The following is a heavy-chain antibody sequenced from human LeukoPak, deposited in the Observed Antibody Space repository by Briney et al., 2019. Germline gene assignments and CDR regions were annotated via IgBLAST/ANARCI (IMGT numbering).Heavy chain of an antibody. V-gene: IGHV4-34*01. CDR2: INHSGST. D-gene: IGHD3-10*01. CDR3: ARAYYYGSGSTINWLMSFDY. Sequence: PSETLSLTCAVYGGSFSGYYWNWIRQPPGKGLEWIGEINHSGSTNYNPSLKSRVTISVDTSKNQFSLKLNSVTAADTAVYYCARAYYYGSGSTINWLMSFDYWGQGTLVTVSS. CDR1: GGSFSGYY. J-gene: IGHJ4*02.